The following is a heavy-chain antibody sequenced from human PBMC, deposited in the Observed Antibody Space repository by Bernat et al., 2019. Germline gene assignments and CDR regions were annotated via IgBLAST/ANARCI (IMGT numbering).Heavy chain of an antibody. J-gene: IGHJ4*02. CDR1: GFTFSSYG. Sequence: QVQLVESGGGVVQPGRSLRLSCAASGFTFSSYGMHWVRQAPGKGLEWVAVISYDGSNKYYADSVKGRFTISRDNSKITLYLQMNSLRAEDTAVYYCAKDPRTARFLEWLFPLDYWGQGTLVTVSS. D-gene: IGHD3-3*01. CDR3: AKDPRTARFLEWLFPLDY. V-gene: IGHV3-30*18. CDR2: ISYDGSNK.